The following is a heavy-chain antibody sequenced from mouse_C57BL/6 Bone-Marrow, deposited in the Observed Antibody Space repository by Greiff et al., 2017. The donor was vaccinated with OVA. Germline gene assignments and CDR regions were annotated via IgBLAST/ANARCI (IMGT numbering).Heavy chain of an antibody. V-gene: IGHV1-81*01. D-gene: IGHD1-1*01. Sequence: QVQLKESGAELARPGASVKLSCKASGYTFTSYGISWVKQRTGQGLEWIGEIYPRSGNTYYNEKFKGKATLTADKSSSTAYMELRSLTSEDSAVYFCASFITTVVSDYWGQGTTLTVSS. CDR1: GYTFTSYG. CDR2: IYPRSGNT. CDR3: ASFITTVVSDY. J-gene: IGHJ2*01.